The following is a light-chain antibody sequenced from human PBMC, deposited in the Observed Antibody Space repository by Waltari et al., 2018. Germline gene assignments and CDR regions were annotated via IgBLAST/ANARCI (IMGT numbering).Light chain of an antibody. CDR2: DAS. CDR1: QDIADY. Sequence: DIQMTQSPSSLSATVVDRVTITCQASQDIADYLNWYQQKPGKAPKLLIYDASHLETGVPSRFSGSGSGTKFTFTISSLQPEDIATYYCQQDDDLPVTFGGGTKVEIK. CDR3: QQDDDLPVT. J-gene: IGKJ4*01. V-gene: IGKV1-33*01.